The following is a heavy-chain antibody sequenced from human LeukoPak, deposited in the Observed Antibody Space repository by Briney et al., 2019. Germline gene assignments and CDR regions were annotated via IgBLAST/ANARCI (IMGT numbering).Heavy chain of an antibody. D-gene: IGHD3-3*01. J-gene: IGHJ6*03. Sequence: SVKVSCKASGYTFTSYDINWVRQAPGQGLEWMGGIIPVFATAKYAQNFQGRVSITTDDSTFTAYMELTSLRSEDTAVYYCARGDFWSGPGDYYHYMDFWGKGTTVTVSS. CDR3: ARGDFWSGPGDYYHYMDF. CDR1: GYTFTSYD. V-gene: IGHV1-69*05. CDR2: IIPVFATA.